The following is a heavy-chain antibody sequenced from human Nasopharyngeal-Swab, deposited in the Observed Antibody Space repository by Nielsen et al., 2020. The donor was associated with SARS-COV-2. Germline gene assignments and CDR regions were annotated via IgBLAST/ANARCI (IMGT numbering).Heavy chain of an antibody. CDR1: GGSISSGGYY. J-gene: IGHJ4*02. Sequence: SETLSLTCTVSGGSISSGGYYWSWIRQHPGKGLEWIGYIYYSGSTYYNPSLKSRVTISVDTSKNQFSLKLSSVTAADTAVYYCARVDIAAAGTWLFDYWGQGTLVTVSS. V-gene: IGHV4-31*03. D-gene: IGHD6-13*01. CDR3: ARVDIAAAGTWLFDY. CDR2: IYYSGST.